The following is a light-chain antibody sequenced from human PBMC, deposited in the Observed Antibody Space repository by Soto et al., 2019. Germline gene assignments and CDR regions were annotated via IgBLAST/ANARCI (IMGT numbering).Light chain of an antibody. V-gene: IGKV1-5*03. J-gene: IGKJ1*01. Sequence: DIQMTQSPSTLSASVGDRVTITCRASQSITDWLAWYQQKPGKAPKFLIYKASNLEGGVPSRFSGSGSGTEFTITISSAQPDDFATYYCQYWDDYSWTFGQGTKVEIK. CDR1: QSITDW. CDR2: KAS. CDR3: QYWDDYSWT.